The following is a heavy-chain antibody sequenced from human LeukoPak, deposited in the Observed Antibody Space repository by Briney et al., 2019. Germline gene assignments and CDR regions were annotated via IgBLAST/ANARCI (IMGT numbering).Heavy chain of an antibody. V-gene: IGHV1-69*04. Sequence: SVKVSCKASGGTFSSYAICWARQAPGQGLEWMGRIIPILGIANYAQKFQGRVTITADKSTSTAYMELSSLRSEDTAVYYCASTAGVVTATTNRYFDYWGQGTLVTVSS. CDR3: ASTAGVVTATTNRYFDY. CDR2: IIPILGIA. D-gene: IGHD2-21*02. CDR1: GGTFSSYA. J-gene: IGHJ4*02.